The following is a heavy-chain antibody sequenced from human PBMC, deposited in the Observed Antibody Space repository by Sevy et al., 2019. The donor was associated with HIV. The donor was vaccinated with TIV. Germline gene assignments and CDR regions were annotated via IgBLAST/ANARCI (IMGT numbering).Heavy chain of an antibody. Sequence: GGSLRLSCAASGFTFTNYWMHWVRQAPGKGRVWASRVDNDGSGTNYADSVKGRFTISRDNAKNTVYLQMNSLRAEDTAVYYCTRDMYGIDYWGQGTLVTVSS. CDR1: GFTFTNYW. CDR2: VDNDGSGT. D-gene: IGHD2-8*01. V-gene: IGHV3-74*01. CDR3: TRDMYGIDY. J-gene: IGHJ4*02.